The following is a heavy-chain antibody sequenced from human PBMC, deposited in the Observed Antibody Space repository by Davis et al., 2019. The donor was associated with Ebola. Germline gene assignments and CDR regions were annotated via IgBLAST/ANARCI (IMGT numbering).Heavy chain of an antibody. CDR2: INGDRGRI. V-gene: IGHV3-43*02. Sequence: GESLKISCATSGFTFGDYTMHWVRQAPGKGLEWVSFINGDRGRIYYADSVKGRFTISGDNSKNSLYLQMNSLTTEDTALYYCAKAKFSGSALIGHWGQGTLVTVSS. D-gene: IGHD1-26*01. J-gene: IGHJ4*02. CDR3: AKAKFSGSALIGH. CDR1: GFTFGDYT.